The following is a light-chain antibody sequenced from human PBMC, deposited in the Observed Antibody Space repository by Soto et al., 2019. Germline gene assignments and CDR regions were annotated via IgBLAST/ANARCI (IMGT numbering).Light chain of an antibody. CDR2: AAS. CDR3: QQYNNWPLT. Sequence: DIQITQSPSSLSASVGDRVTITCRASQSISSYLNWYQQKPGKAPKLLIYAASSLQSGVPSRFSGSGSGTDFTLTISSLQPEDFAVYCCQQYNNWPLTFGPGTRLEIK. V-gene: IGKV1-39*01. J-gene: IGKJ5*01. CDR1: QSISSY.